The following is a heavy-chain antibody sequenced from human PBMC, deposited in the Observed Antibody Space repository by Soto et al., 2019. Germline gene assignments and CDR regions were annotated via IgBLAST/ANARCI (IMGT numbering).Heavy chain of an antibody. CDR3: TRGRSTGWHYLDY. CDR1: GDFVASNSAA. Sequence: QTLSLTCAISGDFVASNSAAWNWIRQSPARGLEWLGRTYYRSKWYNEYAVSVKSRISINPDTSKNQFSLQLSSVTPDDTAVYYCTRGRSTGWHYLDYWGQGNLVTVSS. V-gene: IGHV6-1*01. D-gene: IGHD6-19*01. CDR2: TYYRSKWYN. J-gene: IGHJ4*02.